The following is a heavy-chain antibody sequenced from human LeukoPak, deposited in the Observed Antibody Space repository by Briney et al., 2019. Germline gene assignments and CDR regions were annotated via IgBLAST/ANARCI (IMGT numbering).Heavy chain of an antibody. CDR2: IRSQTAGGAT. CDR3: AHGSAQYYEY. Sequence: GGSLRLSCAVSGLTLSNVWMNWVRQAPGKGLEWVGRIRSQTAGGATDFAAPVKGRFSISRDDSKNSLYLQMNSLTSEDTAVYYCAHGSAQYYEYWGQGTLVTVSS. J-gene: IGHJ1*01. CDR1: GLTLSNVW. D-gene: IGHD2-15*01. V-gene: IGHV3-15*07.